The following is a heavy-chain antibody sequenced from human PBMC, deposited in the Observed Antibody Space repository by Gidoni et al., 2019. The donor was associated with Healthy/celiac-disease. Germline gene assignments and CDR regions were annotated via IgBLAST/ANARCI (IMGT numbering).Heavy chain of an antibody. CDR1: GLPFSNAW. J-gene: IGHJ6*04. Sequence: EVQLVEFGGGLVRHGGSPRLSCAAPGLPFSNAWMNWRRQPHGMSWVRQAPGKGLEWVGRIKRKTDGGTTDYAAPVKGRFTISKDDSKNTLYLQVNSLKTEDAAVYCCTTSPPVAGSFDGLDVWGKGTTVTVSS. V-gene: IGHV3-15*07. CDR3: TTSPPVAGSFDGLDV. CDR2: IKRKTDGGTT. D-gene: IGHD6-19*01.